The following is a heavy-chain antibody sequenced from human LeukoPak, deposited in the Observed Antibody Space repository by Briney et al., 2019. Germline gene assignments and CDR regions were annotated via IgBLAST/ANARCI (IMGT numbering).Heavy chain of an antibody. Sequence: ASVKVSCKASGYTFTSYGISWVRQAPGQGLEWMGWISAYNGNTNYAQKLQGRVTMTTDTSTSTAYMELRSLRSDDTAVYYCARDSREDIVVVPAAMLGHYYYYGMDVWGQGTTVTVSS. J-gene: IGHJ6*02. D-gene: IGHD2-2*01. CDR2: ISAYNGNT. CDR1: GYTFTSYG. V-gene: IGHV1-18*01. CDR3: ARDSREDIVVVPAAMLGHYYYYGMDV.